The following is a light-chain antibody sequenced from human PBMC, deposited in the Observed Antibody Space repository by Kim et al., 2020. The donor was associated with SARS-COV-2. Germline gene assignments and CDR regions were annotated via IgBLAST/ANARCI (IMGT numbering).Light chain of an antibody. Sequence: QSALTQPPSASGSPGQSVTISCTGTSSDVGGYNYVSWYQQHPGKAPKLMIYEVSKRPPGVPDRFSGSKSGNTASLTVSGLQAEDEADYYCSSYAGSNNPVFGGGTQLTVL. CDR1: SSDVGGYNY. CDR2: EVS. CDR3: SSYAGSNNPV. V-gene: IGLV2-8*01. J-gene: IGLJ3*02.